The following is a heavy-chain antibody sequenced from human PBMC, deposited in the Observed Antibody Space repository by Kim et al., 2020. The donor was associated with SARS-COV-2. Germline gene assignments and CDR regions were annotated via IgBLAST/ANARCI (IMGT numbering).Heavy chain of an antibody. V-gene: IGHV4-38-2*02. J-gene: IGHJ6*02. CDR2: IYHSGST. Sequence: SETLSLTCTVSGYSISSGYYWGWIRQPPGKGLEWIGSIYHSGSTYYNPSLKSRVTISVDTSKNQFSLKLSSVTAADTAVYYCARTGYSSSWVYYYYGMDVWGQGTTVTVSS. CDR3: ARTGYSSSWVYYYYGMDV. D-gene: IGHD6-13*01. CDR1: GYSISSGYY.